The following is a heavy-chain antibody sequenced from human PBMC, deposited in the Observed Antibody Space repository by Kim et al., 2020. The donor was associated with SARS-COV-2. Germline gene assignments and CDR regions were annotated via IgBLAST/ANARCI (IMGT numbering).Heavy chain of an antibody. CDR2: IKSKTDGGTT. V-gene: IGHV3-15*01. D-gene: IGHD3-3*01. CDR1: GFTFSNAW. CDR3: TTGGVRFLEWLLYSDYYYMDV. J-gene: IGHJ6*03. Sequence: GGSLRLSCAASGFTFSNAWMSWVRQAPGKGLEWVGRIKSKTDGGTTDYAAPVKGRFTISRDDSKNTLYLQMNSLKTEDTAVYYCTTGGVRFLEWLLYSDYYYMDVWGIGTTVTVSS.